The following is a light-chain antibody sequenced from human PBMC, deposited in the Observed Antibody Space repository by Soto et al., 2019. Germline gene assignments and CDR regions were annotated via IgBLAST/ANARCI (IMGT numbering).Light chain of an antibody. Sequence: EIVLTQSPATLSLSPGEGATLSCRASQGIGSTLAWYQQKHGQPPRLLIYGASTRATGVPARFSGSGSGTDFTLTINSLQAEDFAVYYCQHYANWPLTFGGGTKVDIK. V-gene: IGKV3-15*01. CDR3: QHYANWPLT. J-gene: IGKJ4*01. CDR2: GAS. CDR1: QGIGST.